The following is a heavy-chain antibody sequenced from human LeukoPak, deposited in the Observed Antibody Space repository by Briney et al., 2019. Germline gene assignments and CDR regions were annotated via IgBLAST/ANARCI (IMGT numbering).Heavy chain of an antibody. J-gene: IGHJ5*02. Sequence: ASVMVSCKASGYTFTTHDLTWVRPATGQGLEWKGWMNPGSGDTAYAQKFQGRVTMARDTSMTTAYMELSSLGSEDTAIYYCAREQDITMVRGVIRVGENWFDPWGQGTLVTVSS. CDR1: GYTFTTHD. CDR2: MNPGSGDT. V-gene: IGHV1-8*01. D-gene: IGHD3-10*01. CDR3: AREQDITMVRGVIRVGENWFDP.